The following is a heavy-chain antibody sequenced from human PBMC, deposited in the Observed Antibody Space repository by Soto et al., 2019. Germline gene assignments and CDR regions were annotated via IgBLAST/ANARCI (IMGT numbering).Heavy chain of an antibody. CDR2: ITRSAGLS. CDR1: GFAFSSYS. D-gene: IGHD3-10*01. Sequence: DVQLLESGGGLVQPGGSLRLSCEASGFAFSSYSITWVRQAPGKGLEYVSGITRSAGLSFYADSVRGRFTVSRDNFKNTAYLEMNNLSVEDTAVYYCAKWSGFGDLWGQGTLVTVS. CDR3: AKWSGFGDL. J-gene: IGHJ4*02. V-gene: IGHV3-23*01.